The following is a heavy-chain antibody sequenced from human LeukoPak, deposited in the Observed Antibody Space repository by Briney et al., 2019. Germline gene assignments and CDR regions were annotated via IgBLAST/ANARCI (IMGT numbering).Heavy chain of an antibody. D-gene: IGHD1-26*01. CDR1: AVTFSTYA. V-gene: IGHV1-69*13. Sequence: ASVKVSCKASAVTFSTYAITWVRQAPGQGLEWMGGIIPSFGTVYYAQKFQGRVTITADESTSTDYMELSSLRSEDTAVYYRARDVEGRLNLLPSWGQGTLVTVSS. CDR3: ARDVEGRLNLLPS. CDR2: IIPSFGTV. J-gene: IGHJ5*02.